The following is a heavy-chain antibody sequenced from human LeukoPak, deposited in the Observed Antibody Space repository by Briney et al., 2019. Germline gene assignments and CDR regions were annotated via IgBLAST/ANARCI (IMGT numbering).Heavy chain of an antibody. Sequence: GGSLRLSCAASGFTFSSYSMNWVRQAPGKGLEWVSSISSSSSYIYYADSVKGRFTISRDNAENSLYLQMNSLRAEDTAVYYCARDRAIGVYCSGGSCYDWFDPWGQGTLVTVSS. D-gene: IGHD2-15*01. V-gene: IGHV3-21*01. CDR3: ARDRAIGVYCSGGSCYDWFDP. CDR2: ISSSSSYI. J-gene: IGHJ5*02. CDR1: GFTFSSYS.